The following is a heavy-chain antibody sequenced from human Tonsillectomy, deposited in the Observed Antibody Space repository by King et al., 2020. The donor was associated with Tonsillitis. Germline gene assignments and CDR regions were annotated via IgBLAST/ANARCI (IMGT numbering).Heavy chain of an antibody. J-gene: IGHJ6*02. Sequence: QLVQSGGGVVQPGRSLRLSCAASGFTFSDYTMHWVRQAPGKGLEWVAVISYDGSNTYYADSVKGRFTISRDNSKNTLYLQMNSRRAEDTAVFYCARSGFPARRGLGEDYYSYGLDVWGQGTTVTVSS. V-gene: IGHV3-30-3*01. CDR3: ARSGFPARRGLGEDYYSYGLDV. CDR2: ISYDGSNT. D-gene: IGHD3-16*01. CDR1: GFTFSDYT.